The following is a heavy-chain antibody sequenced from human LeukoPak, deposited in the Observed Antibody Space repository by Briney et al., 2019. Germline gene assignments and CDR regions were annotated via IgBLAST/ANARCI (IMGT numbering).Heavy chain of an antibody. CDR1: GFTFSSYG. CDR2: ISYDGSSK. D-gene: IGHD3-22*01. Sequence: PGGSLRLSCAASGFTFSSYGMHWVRQAPGKGLEWVALISYDGSSKYYADSVKGRLTVSRDNSKNTLYLQMNSLRAEDTGVYYCAKEYEVNYYDSSGPDYWGQGTLVTVSS. CDR3: AKEYEVNYYDSSGPDY. V-gene: IGHV3-30*18. J-gene: IGHJ4*02.